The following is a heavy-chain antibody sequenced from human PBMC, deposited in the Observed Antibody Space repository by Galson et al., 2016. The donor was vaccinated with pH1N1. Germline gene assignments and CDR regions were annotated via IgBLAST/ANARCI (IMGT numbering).Heavy chain of an antibody. J-gene: IGHJ6*02. D-gene: IGHD1-14*01. V-gene: IGHV1-69*13. CDR1: GGTFSTSS. CDR2: IIPIFDTT. Sequence: SVKVSCKASGGTFSTSSISWVRQAPGQGLEWMGGIIPIFDTTNYAQEFQGRVTLTADESTSTVYMELRSLRSEDTAVYYCATKTLTNRDRNFCEYGMDVWGQGTTVTVSS. CDR3: ATKTLTNRDRNFCEYGMDV.